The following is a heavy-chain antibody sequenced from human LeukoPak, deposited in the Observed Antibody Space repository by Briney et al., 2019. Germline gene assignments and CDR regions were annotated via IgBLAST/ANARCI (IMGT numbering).Heavy chain of an antibody. V-gene: IGHV3-30-3*01. CDR1: GFTFSSYA. CDR3: ARGDITIFGPGGVGV. CDR2: ISYDGSNK. J-gene: IGHJ6*02. Sequence: GGSLRLSCAASGFTFSSYAMHWVRQAPGKGLEWVAVISYDGSNKYYADSVKGRFTISRDNSKNTLYLQMNSLRAEDTAVYYCARGDITIFGPGGVGVWGQGNTVTVFS. D-gene: IGHD3-3*01.